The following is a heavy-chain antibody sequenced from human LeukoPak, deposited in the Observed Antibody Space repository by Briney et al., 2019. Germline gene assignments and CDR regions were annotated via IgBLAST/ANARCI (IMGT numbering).Heavy chain of an antibody. V-gene: IGHV4-61*05. Sequence: SETLSLTCTVSGGSISSSSYYWGWIRQPPGKGLEWIGYIYYSGSTNYNPSLKSRVTISVDTSKNQFSLKLSSVTAADTAVYYCARTTVITTYYFDYWGQGTLVTVSS. D-gene: IGHD4-17*01. CDR2: IYYSGST. J-gene: IGHJ4*02. CDR3: ARTTVITTYYFDY. CDR1: GGSISSSSYY.